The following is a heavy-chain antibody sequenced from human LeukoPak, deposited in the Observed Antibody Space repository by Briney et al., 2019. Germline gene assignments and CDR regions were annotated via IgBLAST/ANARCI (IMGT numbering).Heavy chain of an antibody. CDR1: GFTFDDYT. CDR3: ATMVALGYDFWSGLDY. Sequence: GGSLGLSCAASGFTFDDYTMHWVRHAPGKGLEWVSLISWDGGSTYYADSVKVRFTISRDNSKNSLYLQMNSLRTEDTALYYCATMVALGYDFWSGLDYWGQGTLVTVSS. J-gene: IGHJ4*02. D-gene: IGHD3-3*01. V-gene: IGHV3-43*01. CDR2: ISWDGGST.